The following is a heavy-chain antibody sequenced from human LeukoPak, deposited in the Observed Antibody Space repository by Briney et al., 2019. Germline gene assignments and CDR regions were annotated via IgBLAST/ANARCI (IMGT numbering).Heavy chain of an antibody. CDR3: ARDGPDIVVVPAAIRLYGMDV. J-gene: IGHJ6*02. Sequence: PGGSLRLSCAASGFTFSSYAMSWVRQAPGKGLEWVSSISSSSSYIYYADSVKGRFTISRDNAKNSLYLQMNSLRAEDTAVYYCARDGPDIVVVPAAIRLYGMDVWGQGTTVTVSS. CDR1: GFTFSSYA. V-gene: IGHV3-21*01. CDR2: ISSSSSYI. D-gene: IGHD2-2*02.